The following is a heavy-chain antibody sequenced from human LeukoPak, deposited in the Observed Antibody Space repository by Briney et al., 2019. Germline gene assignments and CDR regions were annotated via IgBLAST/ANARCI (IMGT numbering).Heavy chain of an antibody. D-gene: IGHD3-10*01. Sequence: GGSLRLSCAASGFTFSSYSMNWVRQAPGKGLEWVSSISSSSSYIYYADSVKGRFTISRDNAKNSLYLQMNSLRVEDTGFYYCVKVARYYYGSETYYFFEHWGQGTPVTASS. CDR3: VKVARYYYGSETYYFFEH. V-gene: IGHV3-21*01. J-gene: IGHJ4*02. CDR1: GFTFSSYS. CDR2: ISSSSSYI.